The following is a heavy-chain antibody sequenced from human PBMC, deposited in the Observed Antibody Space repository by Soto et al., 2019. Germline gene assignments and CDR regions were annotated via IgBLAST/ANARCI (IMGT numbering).Heavy chain of an antibody. J-gene: IGHJ5*02. V-gene: IGHV4-30-4*01. CDR1: GASISSNDYD. D-gene: IGHD5-18*01. CDR3: VLLRGYNHGLSRDWFDP. Sequence: QVQLQESGPGLVHPSQTLSLTCTVFGASISSNDYDWSWIRQPPGKGLEWIGKINYIWSTYYTPSLMSRITMSMDTSKHQFFLRLTAVTAADTAFYYCVLLRGYNHGLSRDWFDPWGQGIVVTVSS. CDR2: INYIWST.